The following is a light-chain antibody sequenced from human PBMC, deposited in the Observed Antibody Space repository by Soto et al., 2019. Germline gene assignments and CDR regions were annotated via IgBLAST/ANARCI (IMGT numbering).Light chain of an antibody. Sequence: DIQMTQSPSTLSASVGDRVIVTCRASQSISSWLAWYQQKPGKAPELLIHDASSLQSGVPSRFSGSGSGTEFTLTISSLQPDDFATYYCQQYNSYSQTFGQGTKVEIK. V-gene: IGKV1-5*01. CDR3: QQYNSYSQT. CDR2: DAS. J-gene: IGKJ1*01. CDR1: QSISSW.